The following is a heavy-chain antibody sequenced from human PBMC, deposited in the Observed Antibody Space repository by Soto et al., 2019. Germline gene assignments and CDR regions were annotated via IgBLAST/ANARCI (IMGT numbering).Heavy chain of an antibody. CDR3: GRESGETWDYEAS. CDR1: GGSISSYR. J-gene: IGHJ5*02. Sequence: LSLTCTVSGGSISSYRWSWIRQPAGKGLEWIGRLNTYGNTHYNPSLKSRVTVSVDTSRNQFFLTLRSVTAADSAVYHCGRESGETWDYEASWGQGTPVTVSS. CDR2: LNTYGNT. D-gene: IGHD1-7*01. V-gene: IGHV4-4*07.